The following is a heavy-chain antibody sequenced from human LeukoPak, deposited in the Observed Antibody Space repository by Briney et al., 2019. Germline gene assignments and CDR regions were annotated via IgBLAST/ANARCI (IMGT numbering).Heavy chain of an antibody. V-gene: IGHV1-2*02. Sequence: ASVMFSCKVSGYTLTGYYMHWVRQAPGPGLGWMGGVNPNSGCINYAQKFQGRVTMTRDTSISTDCLELSRQRSDGTALYYCARVRYSSGWYSGWFHSWGEGTLVTVSS. J-gene: IGHJ5*01. CDR3: ARVRYSSGWYSGWFHS. D-gene: IGHD6-19*01. CDR2: VNPNSGCI. CDR1: GYTLTGYY.